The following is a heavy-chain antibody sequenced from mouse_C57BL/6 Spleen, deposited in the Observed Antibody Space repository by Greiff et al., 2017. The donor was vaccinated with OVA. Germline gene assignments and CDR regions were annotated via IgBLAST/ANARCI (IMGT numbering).Heavy chain of an antibody. CDR1: GYTFTSYW. Sequence: QVQLKQPGAELVKPGASVKMSCKASGYTFTSYWITWVKQRPGQGLEWIGDIYPGSGSTNYNEKFKSKATLTVDTSSSTAYMQLSSLTSEDSAVYYCARSIPIIYYFDYWGQGTTLTVSS. J-gene: IGHJ2*01. D-gene: IGHD1-1*01. V-gene: IGHV1-55*01. CDR3: ARSIPIIYYFDY. CDR2: IYPGSGST.